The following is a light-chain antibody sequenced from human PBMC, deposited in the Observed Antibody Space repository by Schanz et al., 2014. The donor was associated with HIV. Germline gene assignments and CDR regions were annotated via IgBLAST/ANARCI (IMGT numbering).Light chain of an antibody. CDR2: DVS. J-gene: IGLJ2*01. CDR1: SSDVGGYNN. V-gene: IGLV2-11*01. Sequence: QSALTQPRSVSGSPGQSVTISCTGTSSDVGGYNNLSWYQQHPVKAPKVMIYDVSKRPSGVPDRFSGSKSGNTASLNISGLQAEDEADYYCCSYGGSSTLIFGGGTKLTVL. CDR3: CSYGGSSTLI.